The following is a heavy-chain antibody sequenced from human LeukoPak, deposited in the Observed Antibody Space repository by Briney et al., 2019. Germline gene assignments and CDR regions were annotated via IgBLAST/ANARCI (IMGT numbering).Heavy chain of an antibody. Sequence: PGGSLRLSCAASGFTFSSYWMSWIRQAPGKGLEWVSYISSSGSTIYYADSVKGRFTISRDNAKNSLYLQMNSLRAEDTAVYYCAREREVVNDAFDIWGQGTMVTVSS. CDR2: ISSSGSTI. J-gene: IGHJ3*02. D-gene: IGHD4-23*01. CDR3: AREREVVNDAFDI. V-gene: IGHV3-11*01. CDR1: GFTFSSYW.